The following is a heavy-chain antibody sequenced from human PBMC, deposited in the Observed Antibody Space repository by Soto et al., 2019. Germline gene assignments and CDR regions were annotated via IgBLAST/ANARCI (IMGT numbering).Heavy chain of an antibody. CDR1: GGTFSSSA. D-gene: IGHD1-1*01. CDR2: IMPIFRTP. J-gene: IGHJ6*02. CDR3: ARDKNSLQLGGNYYCVMAV. Sequence: QVQLVQSGAEVKKPGSSVKVSCKASGGTFSSSALSWVRQAPGQGLEWMGGIMPIFRTPDYAQKFQGRVTITADESSSTAYMELSSLRSEDTAVYYCARDKNSLQLGGNYYCVMAVWGQGNTVTVSS. V-gene: IGHV1-69*12.